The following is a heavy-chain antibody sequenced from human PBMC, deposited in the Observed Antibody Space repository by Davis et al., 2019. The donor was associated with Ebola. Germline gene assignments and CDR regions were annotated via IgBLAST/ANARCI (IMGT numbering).Heavy chain of an antibody. CDR2: IFHTGST. V-gene: IGHV4-30-2*01. CDR1: GGSISSGGNS. J-gene: IGHJ5*02. D-gene: IGHD4-17*01. CDR3: AREGDNGDYVWFDP. Sequence: SETLSLTCAVSGGSISSGGNSWNWIRQPPGKGLEWIGHIFHTGSTYYNPFLESRVTISVDKSKNQFSLRLKSVTAADTAVYYCAREGDNGDYVWFDPWGQGTLVTVSS.